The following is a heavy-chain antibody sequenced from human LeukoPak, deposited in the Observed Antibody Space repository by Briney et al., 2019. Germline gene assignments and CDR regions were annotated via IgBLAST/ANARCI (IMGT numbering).Heavy chain of an antibody. Sequence: GGSLRLSCAASGFTFSSYSMNWVRQAPGKGLEWVSSISSSSSYIYYADSVKGRFTISRDNAKNSLYLQMNSLRAEDTAVYYCARVGYCSSTSCYKVDDYWGQGTLVTVSS. J-gene: IGHJ4*02. V-gene: IGHV3-21*01. CDR2: ISSSSSYI. CDR1: GFTFSSYS. CDR3: ARVGYCSSTSCYKVDDY. D-gene: IGHD2-2*02.